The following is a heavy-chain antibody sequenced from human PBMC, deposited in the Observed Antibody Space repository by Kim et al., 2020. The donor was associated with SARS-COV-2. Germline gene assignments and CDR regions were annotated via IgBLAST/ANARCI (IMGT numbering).Heavy chain of an antibody. Sequence: GGSLRLSCAASGFTFSSYSMNWVRQAPGKGLEWVSSISSSSSYIYYADSVKGRFTISRDNAKNSLYLQMNSLRAEDTAVYYCASTTGEDYDILTGLTPVGYYYGMDVWGQGTSVTVSS. J-gene: IGHJ6*02. V-gene: IGHV3-21*01. D-gene: IGHD3-9*01. CDR1: GFTFSSYS. CDR2: ISSSSSYI. CDR3: ASTTGEDYDILTGLTPVGYYYGMDV.